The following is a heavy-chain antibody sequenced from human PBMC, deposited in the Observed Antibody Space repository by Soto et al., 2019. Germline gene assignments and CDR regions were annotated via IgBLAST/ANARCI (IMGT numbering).Heavy chain of an antibody. V-gene: IGHV3-48*03. CDR3: AREMDYRAAWFDY. J-gene: IGHJ4*02. CDR1: GFTFSSYE. CDR2: ISSSGSTI. Sequence: GSLRLSCAASGFTFSSYEMNWVRQAPGKGLEWVSYISSSGSTIYYADSVKGRFTISRDNAKNSLYLQMNSLRAEDTAVYYCAREMDYRAAWFDYWGQGTLVTGSS. D-gene: IGHD6-13*01.